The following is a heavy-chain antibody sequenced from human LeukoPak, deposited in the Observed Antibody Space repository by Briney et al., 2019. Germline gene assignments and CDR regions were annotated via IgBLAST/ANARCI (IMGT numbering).Heavy chain of an antibody. CDR1: GYSISSGYY. D-gene: IGHD1-26*01. CDR2: IYHSGST. Sequence: SETLSLTCTVSGYSISSGYYWGWIRQPPGKGLEWIGSIYHSGSTYYNPSLKSRVTISVDTSKNQFSLKLSSVTAADTAVYYCAISPRDSGFDYWGQGTLVTVSS. CDR3: AISPRDSGFDY. J-gene: IGHJ4*02. V-gene: IGHV4-38-2*02.